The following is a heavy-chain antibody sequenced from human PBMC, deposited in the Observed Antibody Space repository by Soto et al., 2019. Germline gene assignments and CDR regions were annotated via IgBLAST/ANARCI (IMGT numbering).Heavy chain of an antibody. D-gene: IGHD4-4*01. CDR1: GYTFTSYG. CDR2: ISAYNGNT. J-gene: IGHJ6*02. V-gene: IGHV1-18*01. Sequence: GASVNVSCKASGYTFTSYGISWVRQAPGQGLEWMGWISAYNGNTNYAQKLQGRVTMTTDTSTSTAYMELRSLRSDDTAVYYCARGHDYSIYYYYYYGMDVWGQGTTVTVSS. CDR3: ARGHDYSIYYYYYYGMDV.